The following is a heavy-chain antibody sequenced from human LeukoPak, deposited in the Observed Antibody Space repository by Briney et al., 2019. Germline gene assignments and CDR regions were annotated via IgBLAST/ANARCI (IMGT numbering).Heavy chain of an antibody. Sequence: GGSLRLSCTASGFTFGDYAMSWVRQAPGKGLEGLGFIRSKAYGGTTEYAASVKGRFTISRDDSKSIAYLQMNSLKTEDTAVYYCTRGHSGSYYLYWGQGTLVTVSS. D-gene: IGHD1-26*01. CDR3: TRGHSGSYYLY. CDR1: GFTFGDYA. J-gene: IGHJ4*02. CDR2: IRSKAYGGTT. V-gene: IGHV3-49*04.